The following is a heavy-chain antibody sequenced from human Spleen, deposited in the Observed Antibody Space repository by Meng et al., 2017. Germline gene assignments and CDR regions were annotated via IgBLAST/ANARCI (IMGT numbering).Heavy chain of an antibody. D-gene: IGHD5-18*01. CDR2: IYHTGTT. V-gene: IGHV4-31*03. Sequence: QLRVPWSAPRPVKPSETLSLTCTGSGCSISGGGFYWSWIRQGPGKGLEWIGFIYHTGTTYYNPSLKSRLSISVDASENQFSLNVNSVTAADTAVYYCARAGDTAIFDTWGQGTLVTVSS. CDR3: ARAGDTAIFDT. CDR1: GCSISGGGFY. J-gene: IGHJ5*02.